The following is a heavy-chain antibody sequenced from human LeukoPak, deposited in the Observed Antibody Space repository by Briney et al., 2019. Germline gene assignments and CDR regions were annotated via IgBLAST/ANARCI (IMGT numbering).Heavy chain of an antibody. CDR3: ARDQTVPPAISNHYYYYYMDV. Sequence: SETLSLTCTVSGYSISSGYYWGWIRQPPGKGLEWIGSIYHSGSTYYNPSLKSRVTISVDTSKNQFSLKLSSVTAADTAVYYCARDQTVPPAISNHYYYYYMDVWGKGTTVTVSS. CDR1: GYSISSGYY. CDR2: IYHSGST. V-gene: IGHV4-38-2*02. J-gene: IGHJ6*03. D-gene: IGHD2-2*02.